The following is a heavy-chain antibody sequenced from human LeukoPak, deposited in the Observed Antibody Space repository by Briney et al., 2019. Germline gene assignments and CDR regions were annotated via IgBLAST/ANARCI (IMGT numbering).Heavy chain of an antibody. V-gene: IGHV3-23*01. Sequence: PGGSLRLSCAASGFTFSSYAMSWVRQAPGKGLEWVSAISGSGGSTYYADSVKGRFTISRDNSKNTLYLQMNSLRAEDTAVYYCARGDSDYDILTGYYNVIGYWGQGTLVTVSS. J-gene: IGHJ4*02. D-gene: IGHD3-9*01. CDR3: ARGDSDYDILTGYYNVIGY. CDR1: GFTFSSYA. CDR2: ISGSGGST.